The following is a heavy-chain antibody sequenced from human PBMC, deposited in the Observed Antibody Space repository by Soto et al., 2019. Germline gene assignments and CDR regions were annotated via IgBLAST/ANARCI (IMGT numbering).Heavy chain of an antibody. V-gene: IGHV3-23*01. CDR3: ARTRTACYRYYFHP. D-gene: IGHD1-26*01. Sequence: IRWAPQDQEKGLEWVSGISGSGGATYYTAYVEGRFTISNHFSKNTVSMQMTGLRVDDTAVYYCARTRTACYRYYFHPRAQADLVTVYS. CDR2: ISGSGGAT. J-gene: IGHJ1*01.